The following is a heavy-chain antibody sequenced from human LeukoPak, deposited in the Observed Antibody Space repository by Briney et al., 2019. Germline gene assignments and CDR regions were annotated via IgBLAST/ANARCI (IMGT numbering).Heavy chain of an antibody. CDR1: GFTFSSYG. V-gene: IGHV3-23*01. Sequence: GGSLRLSCAASGFTFSSYGMSWVRQAPGKGLEWVSAISGSGGSTYYADSVKGRFTISRDNSKNTLYLQMNSLRAEDTAVYYCAKDPEEGDYDSSGYSDYWGQGTLVTVSS. D-gene: IGHD3-22*01. J-gene: IGHJ4*02. CDR3: AKDPEEGDYDSSGYSDY. CDR2: ISGSGGST.